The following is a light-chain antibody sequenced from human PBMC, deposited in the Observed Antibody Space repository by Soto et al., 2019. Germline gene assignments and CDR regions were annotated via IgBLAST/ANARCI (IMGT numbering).Light chain of an antibody. J-gene: IGLJ1*01. CDR2: TNN. V-gene: IGLV1-44*01. Sequence: QSVLTQPPSASGTPGQRVSISCSGSFSNIGSNTVNWYQQLPGTAPKVVIYTNNQRPSGVPGRFSGSKSGASASLSISGLQSEDEADYYCAAWDDRLGVYVFGTGTKLTVL. CDR1: FSNIGSNT. CDR3: AAWDDRLGVYV.